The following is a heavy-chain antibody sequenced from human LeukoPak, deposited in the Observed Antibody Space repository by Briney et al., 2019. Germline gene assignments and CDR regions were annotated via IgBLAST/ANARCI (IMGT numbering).Heavy chain of an antibody. V-gene: IGHV3-23*01. J-gene: IGHJ4*02. CDR1: GFTFSNYA. CDR2: IVGSGGST. D-gene: IGHD3-9*01. Sequence: GGSLRLSCAASGFTFSNYAMSWVRQAPGKGLEGVSAIVGSGGSTYYADSVKGRFSISRDNSKNTLFLQMNSLRVEDTALYYCSKWGDYDVLTGYYDSDFWGQGALVTVSS. CDR3: SKWGDYDVLTGYYDSDF.